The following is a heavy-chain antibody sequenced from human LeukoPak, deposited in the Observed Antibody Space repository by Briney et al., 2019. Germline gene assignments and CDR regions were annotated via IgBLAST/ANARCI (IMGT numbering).Heavy chain of an antibody. D-gene: IGHD1-7*01. Sequence: PGRSLRLSCAASGFTFSSYAMHWVRQAPGKGLEWVAVISYDGSNKYYADSVKGRFTISRDNSKNTLYLQMNSLRAEDTAVYYCARATVTGTYVYFDYWGQGTLVTVSS. V-gene: IGHV3-30*01. J-gene: IGHJ4*02. CDR3: ARATVTGTYVYFDY. CDR1: GFTFSSYA. CDR2: ISYDGSNK.